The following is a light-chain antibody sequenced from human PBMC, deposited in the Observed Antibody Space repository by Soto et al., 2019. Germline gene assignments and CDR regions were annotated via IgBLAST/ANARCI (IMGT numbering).Light chain of an antibody. CDR2: GAS. Sequence: EVVMTQSPTTLSVSPGETTTLSCRASQSVSSNLAWYQQKPGQVPRLLIYGASTRANGIPARFSGGGSGTEFALTITSLQSEDFAVYYCQQFSAWPWTFGQGTKWIS. J-gene: IGKJ1*01. CDR3: QQFSAWPWT. CDR1: QSVSSN. V-gene: IGKV3-15*01.